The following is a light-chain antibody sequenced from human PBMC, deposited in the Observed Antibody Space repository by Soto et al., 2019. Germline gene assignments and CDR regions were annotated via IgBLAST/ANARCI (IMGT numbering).Light chain of an antibody. CDR2: DAS. J-gene: IGKJ5*01. V-gene: IGKV3-11*01. CDR3: QQPSNWPLT. CDR1: QSVSSY. Sequence: EIVLPQSPAALSLSPGERVTLSCSASQSVSSYLAWYQQKXGXXPRLLSYDASNRATGIPARLRGSGSGTDFTLTISSLEPQDFAVYYCQQPSNWPLTFGQGTRLEIK.